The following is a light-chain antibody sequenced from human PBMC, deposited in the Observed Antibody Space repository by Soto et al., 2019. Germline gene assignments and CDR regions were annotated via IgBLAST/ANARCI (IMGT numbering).Light chain of an antibody. CDR1: SANIGAGYD. V-gene: IGLV1-40*01. CDR2: GNS. Sequence: QSVLTQPPSVSGAPGQRVTISCTGSSANIGAGYDVHWYQQLPGTAPKLLIYGNSNRPSRVPDRFSGSKSGTSASLAITGLQAKDEADYYCQSYDSSLSGLVFGTGTKLTVL. CDR3: QSYDSSLSGLV. J-gene: IGLJ1*01.